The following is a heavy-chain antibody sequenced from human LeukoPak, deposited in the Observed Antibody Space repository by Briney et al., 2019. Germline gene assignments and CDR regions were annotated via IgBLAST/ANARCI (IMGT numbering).Heavy chain of an antibody. CDR3: ARYYADINGYYYYYDY. CDR1: GASISSYY. CDR2: SAHSGST. D-gene: IGHD3-22*01. Sequence: SETLSLTCTVSGASISSYYWSWIRQPPGKGLEWIGFSAHSGSTSYNPSLKNRVTISVDRSMNHFSLMLTSVTAADTAVYYCARYYADINGYYYYYDYWGQGTLVTVSS. J-gene: IGHJ4*02. V-gene: IGHV4-59*01.